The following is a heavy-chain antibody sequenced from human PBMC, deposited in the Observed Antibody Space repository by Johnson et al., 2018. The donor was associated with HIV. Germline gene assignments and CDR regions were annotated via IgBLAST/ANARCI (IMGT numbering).Heavy chain of an antibody. CDR2: ISSSGTTI. V-gene: IGHV3-11*04. CDR3: ARSKDCSVGTCPDGLDI. D-gene: IGHD2-15*01. J-gene: IGHJ3*02. CDR1: GFRFSDHY. Sequence: VQLVESGGGLVKPGGSLRLSCRASGFRFSDHYMSWIRQAPGKGLEWVSYISSSGTTIYSADSVKGRFTTSRDNTNNSLYLQMNSLKAEDTAVYYCARSKDCSVGTCPDGLDIWGQGTMVIVSS.